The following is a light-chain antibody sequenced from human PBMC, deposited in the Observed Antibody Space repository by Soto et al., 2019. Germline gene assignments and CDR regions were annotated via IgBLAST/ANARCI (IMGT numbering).Light chain of an antibody. V-gene: IGKV1-5*03. CDR1: QSISFY. J-gene: IGKJ1*01. CDR2: KAS. CDR3: QVYNIIMWR. Sequence: EIHRTHSASTMSTTVGDRVTITCRASQSISFYLAWYQQKPGTAPKLLIYKASSLATGVPSRFSGSGSGTEFTLTISSLQPDDFATFYCQVYNIIMWRFGQGGKVDI.